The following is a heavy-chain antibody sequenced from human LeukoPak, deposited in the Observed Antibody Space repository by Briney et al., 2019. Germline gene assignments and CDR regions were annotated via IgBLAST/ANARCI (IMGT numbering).Heavy chain of an antibody. CDR1: VVSICSGRYY. CDR2: IYYSGST. V-gene: IGHV4-31*03. J-gene: IGHJ4*02. CDR3: ASSRYCSSTSCYTVYYFDY. D-gene: IGHD2-2*02. Sequence: SETLSLTCTVSVVSICSGRYYWSWIRQHPGKGLQWIGYIYYSGSTYYNPSLKSRVTISVDTSKNQFSLKLSSVTAADTAVYYCASSRYCSSTSCYTVYYFDYWGQGTLVTVSS.